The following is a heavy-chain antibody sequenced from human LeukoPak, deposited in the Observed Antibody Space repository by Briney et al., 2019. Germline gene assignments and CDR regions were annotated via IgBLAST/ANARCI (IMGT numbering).Heavy chain of an antibody. V-gene: IGHV3-23*01. J-gene: IGHJ4*02. D-gene: IGHD3-3*01. CDR1: GFTFYKFV. CDR3: ARDRAWNYFDY. Sequence: GGSLRLSCAASGFTFYKFVMTWVRQAPGSGLEWVSSISGSGGRTYYADSVKGRFTISRDNSKNTLYLQMDSLRAEDTAVYYCARDRAWNYFDYWGQGTLVTVSS. CDR2: ISGSGGRT.